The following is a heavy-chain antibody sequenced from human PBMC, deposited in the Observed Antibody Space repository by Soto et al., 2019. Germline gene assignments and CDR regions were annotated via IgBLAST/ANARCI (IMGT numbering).Heavy chain of an antibody. CDR1: GGSISSGDYY. J-gene: IGHJ5*02. D-gene: IGHD5-12*01. CDR2: IYYSGST. V-gene: IGHV4-30-4*01. CDR3: ARDRYSGYEDTSSSVFDP. Sequence: SETLSLTCTVSGGSISSGDYYWSWIRQPPGKGLEWIGYIYYSGSTYYNPSLKSRVTISVDTSKNQFSLKLSSVTAADTAVYYCARDRYSGYEDTSSSVFDPWGQGTLVTVSS.